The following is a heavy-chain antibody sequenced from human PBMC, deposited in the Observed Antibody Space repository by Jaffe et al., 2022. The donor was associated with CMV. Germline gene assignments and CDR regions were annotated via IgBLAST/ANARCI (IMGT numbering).Heavy chain of an antibody. J-gene: IGHJ4*02. CDR1: GFTFSSYA. CDR2: ISGSGGST. CDR3: AKSIVVVPAATYYFDY. V-gene: IGHV3-23*01. D-gene: IGHD2-2*01. Sequence: EVQLLESGGGLVQPGGSLRLSCAASGFTFSSYAMSWVRQAPGKGLEWVSAISGSGGSTYYADSVKGRFTISRDNSKNTLYLQMNSLRAEDTAVYYCAKSIVVVPAATYYFDYWGQGTLVTVSS.